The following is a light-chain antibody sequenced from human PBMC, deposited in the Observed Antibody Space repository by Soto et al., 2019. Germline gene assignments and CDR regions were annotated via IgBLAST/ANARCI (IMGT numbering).Light chain of an antibody. CDR2: DTS. CDR3: HQYNSYPFT. J-gene: IGKJ3*01. V-gene: IGKV1-16*02. CDR1: QGISNY. Sequence: DLQMTQSPSSLSSSVGDRVTITCRARQGISNYLAWVQQKPGKAPKSLLYDTSSLQSGVPSKFRRSGSGTDFTLTISSLQPEDFATYYCHQYNSYPFTFGPGTKVDI.